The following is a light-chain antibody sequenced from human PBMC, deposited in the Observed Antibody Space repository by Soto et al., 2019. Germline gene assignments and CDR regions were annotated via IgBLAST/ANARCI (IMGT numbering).Light chain of an antibody. CDR1: QSFRGL. CDR2: DAY. V-gene: IGKV3-11*01. J-gene: IGKJ5*01. Sequence: EVVLTQSPVTLSFSPGERATLSCRASQSFRGLFAWYQQKPGQAPRLLIYDAYNRATGIPPRFSGSGSGTDFTLTISSLEPEGSAVYYCQQRHMWPITFGQGTRLEIK. CDR3: QQRHMWPIT.